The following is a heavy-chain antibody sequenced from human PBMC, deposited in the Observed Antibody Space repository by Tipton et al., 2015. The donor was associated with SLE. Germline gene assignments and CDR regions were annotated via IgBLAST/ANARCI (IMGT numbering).Heavy chain of an antibody. CDR3: AKGSGSYYSYYFDY. CDR2: LIYTGGST. D-gene: IGHD3-10*01. J-gene: IGHJ4*02. V-gene: IGHV3-23*03. CDR1: GFTFNTYA. Sequence: SLRLSCAASGFTFNTYAMAWVRQAPGKGLEWVSLIYTGGSTNYADFVKGRFTIPRDNSKNTLYLQMHSLRPEDTAKYYCAKGSGSYYSYYFDYWGQGSLVIVSS.